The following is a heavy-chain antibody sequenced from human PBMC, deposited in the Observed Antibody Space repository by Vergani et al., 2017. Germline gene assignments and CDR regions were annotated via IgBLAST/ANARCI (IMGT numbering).Heavy chain of an antibody. J-gene: IGHJ4*02. CDR3: ARDPPKVVVADGEGY. CDR2: IIPIFGTA. Sequence: QVQLVQSGAEVKKPGSSVKVSCKASGGTFSSYAISWVQQAPGQGLEWMGGIIPIFGTANYAQKFQGRVTITADESTSTAYMELSSLRSEDTAVYYCARDPPKVVVADGEGYWGQGTLVTVSS. CDR1: GGTFSSYA. V-gene: IGHV1-69*01. D-gene: IGHD2-15*01.